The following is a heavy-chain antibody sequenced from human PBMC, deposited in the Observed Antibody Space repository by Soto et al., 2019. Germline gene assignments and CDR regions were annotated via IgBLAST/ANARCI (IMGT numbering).Heavy chain of an antibody. CDR2: IYYSGST. V-gene: IGHV4-30-4*01. CDR3: ARERPDGSRLDP. CDR1: GGSISSGGYY. D-gene: IGHD6-13*01. J-gene: IGHJ5*02. Sequence: SGTLSPTCPVSGGSISSGGYYWGWVRQPPGKGLEWIGYIYYSGSTYYNPSLNSRVTISVDTSKNQFSLKLSSGTAADTAVYYCARERPDGSRLDPWGQGTLVTVSS.